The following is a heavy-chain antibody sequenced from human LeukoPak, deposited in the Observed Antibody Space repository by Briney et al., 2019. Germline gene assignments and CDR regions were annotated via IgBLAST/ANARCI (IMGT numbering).Heavy chain of an antibody. CDR2: FDPEDGET. CDR1: GYTLTELS. J-gene: IGHJ5*02. V-gene: IGHV1-24*01. Sequence: ASMKVSCKVSGYTLTELSMHWVRQAPGKGLEWMGGFDPEDGETIYAQKFQGRVTMTEDTSTDTAYMELSSLRSEDTAVYYCARDPCGEDWFDPWGQGTLVTVSS. D-gene: IGHD2-21*01. CDR3: ARDPCGEDWFDP.